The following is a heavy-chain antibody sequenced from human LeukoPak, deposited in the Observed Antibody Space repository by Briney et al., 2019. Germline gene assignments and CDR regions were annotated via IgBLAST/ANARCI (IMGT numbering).Heavy chain of an antibody. D-gene: IGHD3-3*01. CDR2: INPNSGGT. CDR3: ARSQRFLEWLSPSFDY. V-gene: IGHV1-2*02. J-gene: IGHJ4*02. CDR1: GYTFTGYY. Sequence: ASAKVSCKASGYTFTGYYMHWVRQAPGQGLEWMGWINPNSGGTNYAQKFQGRVTMTRDTSISTAYMELSRLRSDDTAVYYCARSQRFLEWLSPSFDYWGQGTPVTVSS.